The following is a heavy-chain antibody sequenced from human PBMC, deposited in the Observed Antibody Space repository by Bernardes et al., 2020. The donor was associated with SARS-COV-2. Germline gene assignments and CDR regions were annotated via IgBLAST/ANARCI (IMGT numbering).Heavy chain of an antibody. CDR2: IYPGDSDT. CDR3: ARRKAYGSGSYLSFDP. J-gene: IGHJ5*02. CDR1: GYIFTNYW. D-gene: IGHD3-10*01. Sequence: SLTISCKGSGYIFTNYWIAWVRHIPGTGLEWMGIIYPGDSDTRYSPSFQGQVSISVDKSISTAFLQWSSLKASDTAIYYCARRKAYGSGSYLSFDPWGQGTLVTVSS. V-gene: IGHV5-51*01.